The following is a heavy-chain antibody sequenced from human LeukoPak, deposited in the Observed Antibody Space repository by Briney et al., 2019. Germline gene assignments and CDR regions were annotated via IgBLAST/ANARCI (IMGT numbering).Heavy chain of an antibody. V-gene: IGHV1-2*02. D-gene: IGHD3-22*01. CDR2: INPNSGGT. CDR3: ARDYDSSGYYPW. CDR1: GGTFSSYA. Sequence: ASVKVSCKASGGTFSSYAISWVRQAPGQGLEWMGWINPNSGGTNYAQKFQGRATMTRDTSISTAYMELSRLRSDDTGVYYCARDYDSSGYYPWGGQGTLVTASS. J-gene: IGHJ4*02.